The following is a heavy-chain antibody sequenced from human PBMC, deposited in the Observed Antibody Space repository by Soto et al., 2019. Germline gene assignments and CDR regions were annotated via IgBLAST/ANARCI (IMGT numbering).Heavy chain of an antibody. J-gene: IGHJ3*02. CDR3: ARINLNGSRRDAFDI. V-gene: IGHV2-70*01. D-gene: IGHD3-10*01. CDR2: IDWDYER. CDR1: GFALSTSGMC. Sequence: GPTLVNPTQTLTLTCTFSGFALSTSGMCVSWIRQPPGKALEWLALIDWDYERFYNTSLKTRLTISKDTSRNQVVLTMTNMDPEDTATYYCARINLNGSRRDAFDIWGQGTMVTVSS.